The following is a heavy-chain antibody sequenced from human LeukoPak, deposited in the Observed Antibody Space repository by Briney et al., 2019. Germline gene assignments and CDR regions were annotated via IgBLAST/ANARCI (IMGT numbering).Heavy chain of an antibody. CDR2: INPNSGGT. Sequence: ASVKVSCKASGYTFTGYYMHWVRQAPGQGLEWMGWINPNSGGTNYAQKFQGRVTMTRDTSISTAYMELSSLRSDDTAIYYCAREIPANGRTFDYWGQGALVTVCS. V-gene: IGHV1-2*02. J-gene: IGHJ4*02. CDR3: AREIPANGRTFDY. D-gene: IGHD6-13*01. CDR1: GYTFTGYY.